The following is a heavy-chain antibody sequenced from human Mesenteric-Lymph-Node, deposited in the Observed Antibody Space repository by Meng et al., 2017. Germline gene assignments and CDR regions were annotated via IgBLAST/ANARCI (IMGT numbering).Heavy chain of an antibody. J-gene: IGHJ4*02. CDR2: IYSGGST. V-gene: IGHV3-53*05. CDR3: ARGSIAAAGTLGY. CDR1: GFTFSSYW. D-gene: IGHD6-13*01. Sequence: GGSLRLSCAASGFTFSSYWMSWVRQAPGKGLEWVSVIYSGGSTYYADSVKGRFTISRDNSKNTLYLQMNSLRAEDTAVYYCARGSIAAAGTLGYWGQGTLVTVSS.